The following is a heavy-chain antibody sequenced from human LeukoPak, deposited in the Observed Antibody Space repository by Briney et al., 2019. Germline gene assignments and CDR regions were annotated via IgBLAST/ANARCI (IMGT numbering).Heavy chain of an antibody. CDR3: TRAIRVGIVRFDS. J-gene: IGHJ4*02. V-gene: IGHV1-46*01. CDR1: GYSFSSYY. D-gene: IGHD1-26*01. Sequence: AAVKVSCKASGYSFSSYYIHWVRRAPGQGLKWMGIINPSDGSTNYAQKFLGRVTMTRDTSTSTVYMDLSRLTSEDTAVFYCTRAIRVGIVRFDSWGQGTLVTVSS. CDR2: INPSDGST.